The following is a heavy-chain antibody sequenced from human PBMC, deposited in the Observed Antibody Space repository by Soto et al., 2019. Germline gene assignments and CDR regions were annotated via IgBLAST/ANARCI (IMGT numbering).Heavy chain of an antibody. CDR2: INSAGSTT. CDR3: ACLPMPRGACDF. D-gene: IGHD3-10*01. J-gene: IGHJ4*02. V-gene: IGHV3-74*03. Sequence: EVQLVESGGGLVQPGESLRLSCAASGFTFSSSWMHWVRQAPGKGLVWVSRINSAGSTTQYADSVRGRFTISRDNDKNTLFLEVNSLTIEDTAVYFCACLPMPRGACDFWGQGTLVTVSS. CDR1: GFTFSSSW.